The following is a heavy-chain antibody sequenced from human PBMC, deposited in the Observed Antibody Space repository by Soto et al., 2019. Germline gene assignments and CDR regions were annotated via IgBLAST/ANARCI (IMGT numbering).Heavy chain of an antibody. CDR3: THHGYYSYGMDV. J-gene: IGHJ6*02. CDR2: IFWDDDK. V-gene: IGHV2-5*02. Sequence: QITLKESGPTLVKPTQTLTLTCTFSGFSLRTSGVGVGWIRQPPGKALEWLALIFWDDDKRYSPSLKSRLSITKGTSEHQVFLTMTNMDPVDAATYSCTHHGYYSYGMDVWGQGTTVTVSS. CDR1: GFSLRTSGVG.